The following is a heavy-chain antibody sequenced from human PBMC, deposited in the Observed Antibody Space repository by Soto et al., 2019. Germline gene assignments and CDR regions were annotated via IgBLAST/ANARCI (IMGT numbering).Heavy chain of an antibody. Sequence: GGSLRLSCVESGFNFSNYAVAWVRQAPGKGLEWVSSISGSGRGSRPYYADSVQGRFTISRDHSKNIVSLQMDSLRVDDTAVYYCTRERSLVSFLFDYWGPGTRVTSPQ. CDR1: GFNFSNYA. CDR2: ISGSGRGSRP. J-gene: IGHJ4*02. CDR3: TRERSLVSFLFDY. V-gene: IGHV3-23*01. D-gene: IGHD3-16*01.